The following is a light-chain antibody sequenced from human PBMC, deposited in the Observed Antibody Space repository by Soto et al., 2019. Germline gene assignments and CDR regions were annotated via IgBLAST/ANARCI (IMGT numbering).Light chain of an antibody. CDR3: QTWGTGIVV. V-gene: IGLV4-69*01. CDR2: VNSDGRH. CDR1: SGHSSYA. Sequence: QSVLTQSPSASASLGASVKLTCTLSSGHSSYAIAWHQQQAEKGPRYLMKVNSDGRHSKGDGIPDRFSGSSSGAERYLTISSLQSEDEADYYCQTWGTGIVVFGGGTKVTVL. J-gene: IGLJ2*01.